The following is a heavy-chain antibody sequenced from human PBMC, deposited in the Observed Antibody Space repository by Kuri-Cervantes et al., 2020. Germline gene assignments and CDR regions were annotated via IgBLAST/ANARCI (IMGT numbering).Heavy chain of an antibody. D-gene: IGHD3-3*01. V-gene: IGHV3-53*01. J-gene: IGHJ5*02. CDR1: GFTVSSNY. Sequence: GGSLRLSCAASGFTVSSNYMSWVRQAPGKGLEWVSVIYSGGSTYYADSVKGRFTISRDNAKNSLYLQMNSLRVEDTAAYYCTRDGVVNWFDPWGQGTLVTVSS. CDR3: TRDGVVNWFDP. CDR2: IYSGGST.